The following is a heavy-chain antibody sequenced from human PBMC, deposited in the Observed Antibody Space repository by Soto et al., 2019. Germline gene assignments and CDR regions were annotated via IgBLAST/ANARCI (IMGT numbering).Heavy chain of an antibody. CDR2: ISYDGSNK. Sequence: QVQLVESGGGVVQPGRSLRLSCAASGFTFSSYGMHWVRQAPGKGLEWVAVISYDGSNKYYADSVKGRFTISRDNSKNTLYLQMNSLIAEDTAVYYCANIPDYYDSSGYPTDYWGQGTLVTVSS. D-gene: IGHD3-22*01. CDR1: GFTFSSYG. J-gene: IGHJ4*02. V-gene: IGHV3-30*18. CDR3: ANIPDYYDSSGYPTDY.